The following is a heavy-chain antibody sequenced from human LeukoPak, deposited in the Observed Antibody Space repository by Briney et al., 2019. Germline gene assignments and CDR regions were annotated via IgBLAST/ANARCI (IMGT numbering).Heavy chain of an antibody. CDR3: TTDDYYDSSGYHTLGDY. J-gene: IGHJ4*02. CDR2: IKSKTDGGTT. CDR1: GFTFSNAW. V-gene: IGHV3-15*01. D-gene: IGHD3-22*01. Sequence: PGGSLRLSCAASGFTFSNAWMSWVRQAPGKRLEWVGRIKSKTDGGTTDYTAPVKGRFTISRDDSKNTLYLQMNSLKTEDTAVYYCTTDDYYDSSGYHTLGDYWGQGTLVTVSS.